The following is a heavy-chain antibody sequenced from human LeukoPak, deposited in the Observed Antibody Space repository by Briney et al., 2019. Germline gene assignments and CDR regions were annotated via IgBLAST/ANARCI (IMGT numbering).Heavy chain of an antibody. CDR1: GYSISSGYY. CDR3: ARAYYDFWSGYSTRLNWFDP. V-gene: IGHV4-38-2*02. Sequence: SETLSLTCTVSGYSISSGYYWGWIRQPPGKGPEWIGSIYHSGSTYYNPSLKSRVTISVDTSKNQFSLKLSSVTAADTAVYYCARAYYDFWSGYSTRLNWFDPWGQGTLVTVSS. D-gene: IGHD3-3*01. CDR2: IYHSGST. J-gene: IGHJ5*02.